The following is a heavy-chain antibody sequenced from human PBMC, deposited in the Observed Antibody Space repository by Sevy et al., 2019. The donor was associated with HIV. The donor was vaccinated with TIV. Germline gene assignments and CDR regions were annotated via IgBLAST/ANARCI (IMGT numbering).Heavy chain of an antibody. J-gene: IGHJ6*02. CDR2: ISLSGSTI. CDR1: GFIFSDYY. CDR3: ARAGRRCSNGVCYGYYGLDV. D-gene: IGHD2-8*01. V-gene: IGHV3-11*01. Sequence: GGSLRLSCAASGFIFSDYYMSWIRQAPGKGLEWVSYISLSGSTIYYADSVKGRFTISRDNAKNSLYLQMNSLTAEDTAVYFCARAGRRCSNGVCYGYYGLDVWGQGTTVTVSS.